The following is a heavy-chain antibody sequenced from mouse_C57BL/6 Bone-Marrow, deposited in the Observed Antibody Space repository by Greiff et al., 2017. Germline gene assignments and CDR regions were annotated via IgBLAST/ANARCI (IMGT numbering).Heavy chain of an antibody. J-gene: IGHJ1*03. Sequence: QVQLQQPGAELVRPGSSVKLSCKASGYTFTSYWMHWVKQRPIQGLEWIGNIDPSDSETNYNQKFKDKATLTVDKSSSTAYMLLSSLTSDDSAVYYCARWHCYFDVWGTGTTVTVSS. CDR2: IDPSDSET. CDR1: GYTFTSYW. CDR3: ARWHCYFDV. V-gene: IGHV1-52*01.